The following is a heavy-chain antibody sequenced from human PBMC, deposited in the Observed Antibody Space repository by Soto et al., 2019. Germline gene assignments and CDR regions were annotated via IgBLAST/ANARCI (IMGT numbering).Heavy chain of an antibody. CDR3: ARELEGGVFDI. CDR2: LSYTGST. CDR1: GGPVRDAFSY. J-gene: IGHJ3*02. D-gene: IGHD2-8*02. Sequence: QVHLQESGPQLVKPSQPLSLTCTVSGGPVRDAFSYWTWIRQPPRKGPEWMGYLSYTGSTYNNPSLRNRATISVDESSSLLSMRLSSVTAADTAVYYCARELEGGVFDIWGRGTLVTVTS. V-gene: IGHV4-30-4*01.